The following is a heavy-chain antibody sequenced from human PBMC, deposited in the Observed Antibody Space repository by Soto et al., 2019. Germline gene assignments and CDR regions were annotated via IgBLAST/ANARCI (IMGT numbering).Heavy chain of an antibody. CDR2: IYYNGNT. CDR1: GGSISNHY. Sequence: PSETLSLTCTVSGGSISNHYWSWIRQPPGKGLEWIGYIYYNGNTNYNPSLKSRVTMSVDTSTNQISLKLSSVTAADTAVYYCTRANWYSEYWGQGTLVTVSS. D-gene: IGHD7-27*01. CDR3: TRANWYSEY. V-gene: IGHV4-59*11. J-gene: IGHJ4*02.